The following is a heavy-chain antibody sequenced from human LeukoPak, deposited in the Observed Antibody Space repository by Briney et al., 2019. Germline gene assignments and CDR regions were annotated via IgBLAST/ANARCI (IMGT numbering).Heavy chain of an antibody. CDR1: GFTFSNYW. J-gene: IGHJ4*02. Sequence: GGSLRLSCAASGFTFSNYWMTWVRQAPGKGLEWVANIKEDGSTRYLVDAVKGRFTISRDNAKNSVYLQMNSLRAEDTAVYYCARIGYGSSSLDYWGQGNLVTVSS. CDR3: ARIGYGSSSLDY. V-gene: IGHV3-7*04. CDR2: IKEDGSTR. D-gene: IGHD6-6*01.